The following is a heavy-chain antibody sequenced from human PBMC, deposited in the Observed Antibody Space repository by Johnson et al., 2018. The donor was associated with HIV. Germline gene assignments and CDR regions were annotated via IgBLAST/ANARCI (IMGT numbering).Heavy chain of an antibody. Sequence: QVQLVESGGGVVQPARSLRLSCAASGFTFSSYSMHWVRQAPGKGLEWVAGISNDGRNKYYADSVKGRFTISRDNSKNTLYLQINSLRAEDTAVYYCAKDSTYYDSGGAFDIWGQGTMVTVSS. J-gene: IGHJ3*02. CDR2: ISNDGRNK. D-gene: IGHD3-3*01. CDR1: GFTFSSYS. V-gene: IGHV3-30*04. CDR3: AKDSTYYDSGGAFDI.